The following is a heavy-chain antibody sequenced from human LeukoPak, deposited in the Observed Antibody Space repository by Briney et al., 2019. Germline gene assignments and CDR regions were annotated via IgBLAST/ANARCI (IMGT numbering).Heavy chain of an antibody. D-gene: IGHD6-13*01. V-gene: IGHV4-59*11. J-gene: IGHJ5*02. CDR3: ARERDSSSWYRVLTPKHNWFDP. CDR2: ISYSGNT. CDR1: GGSINSHY. Sequence: SETLSLTCTVSGGSINSHYWSWVRQPPGKGLVWIGYISYSGNTNYNPSLKSRVTISMHTSKNQLSLKLSSVTAADTAVYYCARERDSSSWYRVLTPKHNWFDPWGQGTLVTVSS.